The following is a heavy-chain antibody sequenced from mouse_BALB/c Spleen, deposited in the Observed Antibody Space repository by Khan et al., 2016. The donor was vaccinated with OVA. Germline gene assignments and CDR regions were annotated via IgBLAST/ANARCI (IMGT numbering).Heavy chain of an antibody. D-gene: IGHD1-1*01. Sequence: EVQRVESGGDVVKPGGSLKLSCAASGFTFSTYGMSWVRQTPDKRLEWVATVSTGGHYTYYPDTVKGRFTISRDNAKNTLYLQMSSLESEDTAMFYCARLAYYYDSEGFAYWGQGTLVTVSA. CDR2: VSTGGHYT. J-gene: IGHJ3*01. CDR1: GFTFSTYG. V-gene: IGHV5-6*01. CDR3: ARLAYYYDSEGFAY.